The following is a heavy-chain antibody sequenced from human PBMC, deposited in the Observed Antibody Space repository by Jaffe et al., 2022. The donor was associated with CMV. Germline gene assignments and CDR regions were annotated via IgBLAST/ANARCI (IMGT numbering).Heavy chain of an antibody. D-gene: IGHD6-13*01. Sequence: QVQLQESGPGLVKPSETLSLTCTVSGGSISSYYWSWIRQPPGKGLEWIGYIYYSGSTNYNPSLKSRVTISVDTSKNQFSLKLSSVTAADTAVYYCARAYSSSWYYYMDVWGKGTTVTVSS. V-gene: IGHV4-59*08. J-gene: IGHJ6*03. CDR1: GGSISSYY. CDR3: ARAYSSSWYYYMDV. CDR2: IYYSGST.